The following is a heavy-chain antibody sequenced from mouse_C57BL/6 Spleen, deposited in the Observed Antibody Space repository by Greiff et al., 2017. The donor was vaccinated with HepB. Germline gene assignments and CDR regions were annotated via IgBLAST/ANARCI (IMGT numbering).Heavy chain of an antibody. CDR3: TRAYSLAY. Sequence: VKLQQSGAELVRPGASVTLSCKASGYTFTDYEMHWVKQTPVHGLEWIGAIDPETGGTAYNQKFKGKAILTADKSSSTAYMELRSLTSEDSAVYYCTRAYSLAYWGQGTLVTVSA. CDR1: GYTFTDYE. V-gene: IGHV1-15*01. CDR2: IDPETGGT. D-gene: IGHD2-10*01. J-gene: IGHJ3*01.